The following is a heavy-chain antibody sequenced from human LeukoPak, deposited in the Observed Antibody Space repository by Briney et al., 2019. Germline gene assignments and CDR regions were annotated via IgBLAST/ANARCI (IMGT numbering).Heavy chain of an antibody. J-gene: IGHJ5*02. Sequence: ASVKVSCKASGYTFTSYYMHWVRQAPGQGLEWMGWISAYNGNTNYAQKLQGRVTMTTDTSTSTAYMELRSLRSDDTAMYYCARGGVGGAMDGYNWFDPWGQGTLVTVSS. CDR3: ARGGVGGAMDGYNWFDP. CDR1: GYTFTSYY. CDR2: ISAYNGNT. V-gene: IGHV1-18*04. D-gene: IGHD3-16*01.